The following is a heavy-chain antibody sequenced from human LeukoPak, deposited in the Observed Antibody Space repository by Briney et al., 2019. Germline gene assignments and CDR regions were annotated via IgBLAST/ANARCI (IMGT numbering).Heavy chain of an antibody. J-gene: IGHJ4*02. V-gene: IGHV4-59*01. CDR2: IYYSGST. CDR1: GGSISSYY. D-gene: IGHD3-3*01. Sequence: PSETLSLTCTVSGGSISSYYWSWIRQPPGKGLEWIGYIYYSGSTNYNPSLKSRVTISVDTSKNQFSLKLSSVTAADTAVYYCAKVPYYDFWSGYYYLDYWGQGTLVTVSS. CDR3: AKVPYYDFWSGYYYLDY.